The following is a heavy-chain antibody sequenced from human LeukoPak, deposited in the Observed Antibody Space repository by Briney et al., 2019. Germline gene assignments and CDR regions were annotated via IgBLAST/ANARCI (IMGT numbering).Heavy chain of an antibody. D-gene: IGHD1-7*01. CDR3: ARDYWWNYDY. Sequence: GGSLRLSGAASGFTFSSYAMSWVLQAPGKGLEWVSTISGSGGSPYYADSVKGRFTISRDNSKNTIYLQMDSLRAEDTAIYYCARDYWWNYDYWGQGTLVTVSS. CDR2: ISGSGGSP. J-gene: IGHJ4*02. CDR1: GFTFSSYA. V-gene: IGHV3-23*01.